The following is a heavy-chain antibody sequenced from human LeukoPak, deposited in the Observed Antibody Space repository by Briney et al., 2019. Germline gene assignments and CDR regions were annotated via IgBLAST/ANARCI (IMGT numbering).Heavy chain of an antibody. CDR2: INPNSGGT. CDR1: GYTFTGYY. CDR3: AHSVGAARGSRNYFDY. J-gene: IGHJ4*02. Sequence: ASVKVSCKASGYTFTGYYMHWVRQAPGQGLEWMGWINPNSGGTNYAQKFQGRVTMTRDTSISTAYMELSRLRSDDTAVYYCAHSVGAARGSRNYFDYWGQGTLVTVSS. D-gene: IGHD1-26*01. V-gene: IGHV1-2*02.